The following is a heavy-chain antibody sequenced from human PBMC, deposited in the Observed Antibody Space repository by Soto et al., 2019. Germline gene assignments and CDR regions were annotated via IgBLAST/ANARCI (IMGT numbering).Heavy chain of an antibody. V-gene: IGHV3-33*01. J-gene: IGHJ4*02. Sequence: QVQLVESGGGVVQPGRSLRLSCAASGFTFRNYGMHWVRQAPGKGLEWVALIWYDGSNKYYADSVKGRFTISRDNSKNPLFRQMNSLRVEDTAVYYCARLGGSGSYTVDYWGQGTLVTVSS. CDR1: GFTFRNYG. D-gene: IGHD3-10*01. CDR2: IWYDGSNK. CDR3: ARLGGSGSYTVDY.